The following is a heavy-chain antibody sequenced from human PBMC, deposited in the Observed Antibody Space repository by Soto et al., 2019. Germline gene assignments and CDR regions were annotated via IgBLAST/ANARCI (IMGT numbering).Heavy chain of an antibody. CDR1: GFSLSNYA. CDR3: AKGSYQP. V-gene: IGHV3-23*01. CDR2: ISGSGGNT. J-gene: IGHJ4*02. Sequence: GSLRLSCATSGFSLSNYAMSWVRQAPGKGLEWVSAISGSGGNTYYADSVKGRFTISRDNSKNTLYLQMNSLRAEDTAVYYCAKGSYQPGGQGTLVTVSS. D-gene: IGHD2-2*01.